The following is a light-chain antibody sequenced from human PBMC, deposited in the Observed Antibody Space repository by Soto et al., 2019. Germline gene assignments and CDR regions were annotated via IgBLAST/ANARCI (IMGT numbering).Light chain of an antibody. CDR2: ENN. CDR3: GTWESSLSAVV. J-gene: IGLJ2*01. V-gene: IGLV1-51*02. Sequence: QSVLTQPPSVSAAPGQKVTISCSGSSSNIGNNYVSWYQQLPGTAPKLLIYENNKRPSGIPDRFSGSKSGTSATLGITGLQTGDEAEYYCGTWESSLSAVVFGGGTKVTVL. CDR1: SSNIGNNY.